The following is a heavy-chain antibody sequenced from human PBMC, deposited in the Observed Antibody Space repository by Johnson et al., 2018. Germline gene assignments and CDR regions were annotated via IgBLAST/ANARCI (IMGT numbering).Heavy chain of an antibody. D-gene: IGHD4-23*01. Sequence: QVQLVESGGGVVQPGRSLRLSCAASGFTFGTSAMHWVRQAPGKGLEWVAAISYDENNKYYSDSLRGRFTISRDNSKNTLFLQMTGLRTADTAVYYCARGGGYYGGTGYMDVWGKGTTVTVSS. J-gene: IGHJ6*03. CDR2: ISYDENNK. CDR1: GFTFGTSA. CDR3: ARGGGYYGGTGYMDV. V-gene: IGHV3-30*03.